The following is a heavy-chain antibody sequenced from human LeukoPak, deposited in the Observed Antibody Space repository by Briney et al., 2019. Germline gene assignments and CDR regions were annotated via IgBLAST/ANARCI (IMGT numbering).Heavy chain of an antibody. CDR2: IIASTLKI. J-gene: IGHJ4*02. D-gene: IGHD2-15*01. CDR1: GFTFSKYA. V-gene: IGHV3-23*01. CDR3: TTRPLGSCSGNSCQGPDY. Sequence: EGSLRLSCAASGFTFSKYAMTWVREAPGGGLGWVSAIIASTLKIYYADSVKGRFTISRDNSKNTLFLQMNSVRAEDTAVYYCTTRPLGSCSGNSCQGPDYWGQGTLVTVSS.